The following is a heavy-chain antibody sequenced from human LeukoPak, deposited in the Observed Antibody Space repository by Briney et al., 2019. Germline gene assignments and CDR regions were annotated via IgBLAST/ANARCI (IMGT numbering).Heavy chain of an antibody. V-gene: IGHV4-39*07. CDR1: GGSISSSSYY. Sequence: SETLSLTCTVSGGSISSSSYYWGWIRQPPGKGLEWIGSIYYSGSTYYNPSLKSRVTISVDTSKNQFSLKLSSVTAADTAVYYCARVFRPPYYYDSADYMDVWGKGTTVTVSS. CDR2: IYYSGST. CDR3: ARVFRPPYYYDSADYMDV. J-gene: IGHJ6*03. D-gene: IGHD3-22*01.